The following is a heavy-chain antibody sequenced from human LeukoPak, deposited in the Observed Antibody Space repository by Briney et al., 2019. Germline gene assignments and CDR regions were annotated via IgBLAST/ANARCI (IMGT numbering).Heavy chain of an antibody. D-gene: IGHD4-11*01. Sequence: GASVKVSCKASGYTFTGYYMHWVRQAPGQGLEWMGWINPNSGGTNYAQKFQGRVTMTRDTSISTAYMELSRLRSDDTAVYYCAYQTWGLQETRGNWFDPWGQGTLVTVSS. V-gene: IGHV1-2*02. CDR2: INPNSGGT. CDR3: AYQTWGLQETRGNWFDP. J-gene: IGHJ5*02. CDR1: GYTFTGYY.